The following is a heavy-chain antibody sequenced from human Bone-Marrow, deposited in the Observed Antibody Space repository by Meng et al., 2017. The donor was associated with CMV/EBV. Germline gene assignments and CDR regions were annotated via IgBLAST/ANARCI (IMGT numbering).Heavy chain of an antibody. D-gene: IGHD3-10*01. CDR1: GFTINYYW. CDR2: NSDGRTI. J-gene: IGHJ3*02. Sequence: GESLKISCAASGFTINYYWMHWVRQAPGKGLVWVCNSDGRTIHYADFVKGRFTISRDNAKNTLYLEMHSLRADDTAVYYCVREAGSAPTLGAFDIWGQGTRVTGSS. CDR3: VREAGSAPTLGAFDI. V-gene: IGHV3-74*01.